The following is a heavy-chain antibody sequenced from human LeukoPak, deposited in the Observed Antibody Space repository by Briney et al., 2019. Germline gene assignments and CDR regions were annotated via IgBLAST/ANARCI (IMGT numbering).Heavy chain of an antibody. V-gene: IGHV4-59*08. J-gene: IGHJ4*02. CDR3: ASHGDYYDSSGYRH. Sequence: SETLSLTCSVSGGSLSNYYWTWIRRPPGKGLEWIGYIYSSGSANYNPSLKSRVTISVDTSKNQFSLKLSSVTAADTAVYYCASHGDYYDSSGYRHWGQGTLVTVSS. D-gene: IGHD3-22*01. CDR1: GGSLSNYY. CDR2: IYSSGSA.